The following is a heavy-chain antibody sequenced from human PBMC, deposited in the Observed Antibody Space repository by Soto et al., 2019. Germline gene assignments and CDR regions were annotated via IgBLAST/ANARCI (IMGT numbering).Heavy chain of an antibody. V-gene: IGHV5-51*01. CDR3: ARSVATTGPNWFDP. CDR1: GYSFTSYW. Sequence: GESLKISCKGSGYSFTSYWIGWVRQMPGKGLEWMGIVYPGESDTRYSPSFQGQVTISADKSISTAYLQWSNLKASDTAMYYCARSVATTGPNWFDPWGQGTLVTVSS. J-gene: IGHJ5*02. CDR2: VYPGESDT. D-gene: IGHD4-17*01.